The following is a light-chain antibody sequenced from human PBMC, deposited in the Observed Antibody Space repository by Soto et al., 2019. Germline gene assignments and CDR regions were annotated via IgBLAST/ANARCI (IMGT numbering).Light chain of an antibody. J-gene: IGKJ5*01. V-gene: IGKV1-12*01. CDR2: AAS. CDR1: RDISSW. Sequence: DIQMTPSPSSVSASVVDRVTITCRASRDISSWLAWYQQKPGKAPKIMIYAASSLQGGVPSRFSGSGSGTEFTLTISSLQPEDFATYYCQQASSFPPTFGQGTRLEIK. CDR3: QQASSFPPT.